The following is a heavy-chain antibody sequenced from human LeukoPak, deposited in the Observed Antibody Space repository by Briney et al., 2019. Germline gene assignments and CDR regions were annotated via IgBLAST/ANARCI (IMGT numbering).Heavy chain of an antibody. V-gene: IGHV3-23*01. D-gene: IGHD3-16*01. J-gene: IGHJ6*03. CDR2: ISGSGGST. Sequence: GGSLRLSCAASGFTFSSYAMSWVRQAPGKGLEWVSAISGSGGSTYYADSVKGRFTVSRDNAKNSLYLQMNSLRAEDTAVYYCVRGTYHAYYMDVWGKGTTVTVSS. CDR1: GFTFSSYA. CDR3: VRGTYHAYYMDV.